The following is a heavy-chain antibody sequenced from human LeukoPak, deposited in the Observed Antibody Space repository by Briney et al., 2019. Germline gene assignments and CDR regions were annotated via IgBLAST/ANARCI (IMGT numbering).Heavy chain of an antibody. D-gene: IGHD1-26*01. CDR1: GGSFRGNF. J-gene: IGHJ4*02. CDR2: INDSGTT. Sequence: PSETLSLTCAVYGGSFRGNFWTWIRQPPGKGLEWIGEINDSGTTNYNPSLKSRVTISIDTPKNQISLKLSSVTAADTAVYYCARKAVGPTSNYFDYWGQGTLVTVSS. V-gene: IGHV4-34*01. CDR3: ARKAVGPTSNYFDY.